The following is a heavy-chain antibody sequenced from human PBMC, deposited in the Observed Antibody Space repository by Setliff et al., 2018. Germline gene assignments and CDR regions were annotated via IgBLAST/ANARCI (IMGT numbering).Heavy chain of an antibody. J-gene: IGHJ5*02. CDR3: ARDPNGDYVGAFDP. CDR1: GFTFNSFA. V-gene: IGHV3-23*01. Sequence: GGSLRLSCAASGFTFNSFAMAWVRQAPGKGLEWVSAISGAGSSTYYADSVKGRFTISRDNSRNTLYLQMNSLRAEDTASYYCARDPNGDYVGAFDPWGQGILVTVSS. D-gene: IGHD4-17*01. CDR2: ISGAGSST.